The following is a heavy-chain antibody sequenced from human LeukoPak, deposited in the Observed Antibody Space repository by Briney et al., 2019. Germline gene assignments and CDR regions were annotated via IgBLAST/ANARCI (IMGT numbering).Heavy chain of an antibody. Sequence: ASVKVSCKASGYTLTSYGISWVRQAPGQGLEWMGWITTYNANTNYAQKFQGRVTMTRDTSTSTVYMELTSLRSDDTAVYYCARGGLHCSGSSCHGCDYWGPGTPVTVSS. CDR1: GYTLTSYG. CDR2: ITTYNANT. D-gene: IGHD2-2*01. J-gene: IGHJ4*02. CDR3: ARGGLHCSGSSCHGCDY. V-gene: IGHV1-18*01.